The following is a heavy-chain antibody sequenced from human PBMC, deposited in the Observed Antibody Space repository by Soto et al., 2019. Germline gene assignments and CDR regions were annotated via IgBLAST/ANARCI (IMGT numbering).Heavy chain of an antibody. CDR3: ARVPGFDYFYYYYGMDV. Sequence: SETLSLTCTVSGGSISSYYWSWIRQPPGKGLEWIGYIYYSGSTNYNPSLKSRVTISVDTSKNQFSLKLSSVTAADTAVYYCARVPGFDYFYYYYGMDVWGQGTTVTVSS. J-gene: IGHJ6*02. D-gene: IGHD3-9*01. CDR1: GGSISSYY. V-gene: IGHV4-59*01. CDR2: IYYSGST.